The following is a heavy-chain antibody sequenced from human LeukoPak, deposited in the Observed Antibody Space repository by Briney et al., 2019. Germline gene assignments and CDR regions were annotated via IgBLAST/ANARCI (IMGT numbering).Heavy chain of an antibody. V-gene: IGHV1-18*01. CDR3: ARPILYYYDSSGYYDY. CDR2: ISAYNGNT. J-gene: IGHJ4*02. Sequence: ASVKVSCKASGYTFTSYGISWVRQAPGQGLEWMGWISAYNGNTNYAQKLQGRVTMTTDTSTSTAYMELRSLRSDDTAVYYCARPILYYYDSSGYYDYWGQGTLVTVPS. D-gene: IGHD3-22*01. CDR1: GYTFTSYG.